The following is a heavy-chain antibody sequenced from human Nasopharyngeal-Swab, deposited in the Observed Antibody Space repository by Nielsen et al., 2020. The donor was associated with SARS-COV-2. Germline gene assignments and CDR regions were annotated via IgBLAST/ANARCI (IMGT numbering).Heavy chain of an antibody. D-gene: IGHD3-16*02. CDR1: GYTFTSYG. CDR2: ISAYNGNT. Sequence: ASVKVSCKASGYTFTSYGISWVRQAPGQGLEWMGWISAYNGNTNYAQKLQGRVTMTTDTSTSTAYMELRSLRSDDTAVYYCARFNLEGRERLLTPDDYDYVWGSYPNGWFDPWGQGTLVTVSS. V-gene: IGHV1-18*01. CDR3: ARFNLEGRERLLTPDDYDYVWGSYPNGWFDP. J-gene: IGHJ5*02.